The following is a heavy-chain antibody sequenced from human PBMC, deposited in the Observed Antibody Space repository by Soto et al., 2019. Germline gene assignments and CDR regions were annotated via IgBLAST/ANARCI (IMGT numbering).Heavy chain of an antibody. J-gene: IGHJ6*02. D-gene: IGHD2-15*01. Sequence: QVQLVQCGAEVRKPGASVKVSCKASGYTFSTCGMSWLRQAPGQGLEWMGWISTYNGDTNDAPKFQDRVTMTSDTSTSTVYMELRSLRSDDTAVYYCARAGAAPYYYYGMDVWGQGTRVTVSS. CDR3: ARAGAAPYYYYGMDV. CDR1: GYTFSTCG. CDR2: ISTYNGDT. V-gene: IGHV1-18*01.